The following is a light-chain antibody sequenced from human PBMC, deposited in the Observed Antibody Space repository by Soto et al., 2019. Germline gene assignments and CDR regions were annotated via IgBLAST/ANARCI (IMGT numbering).Light chain of an antibody. CDR1: QTVNNNY. CDR3: QQYGTSVLT. V-gene: IGKV3-20*01. J-gene: IGKJ4*01. CDR2: GAS. Sequence: EIVLTQSPGTLSLSPGERATLSCRASQTVNNNYLAWYQQKPGQAPRLLIYGASRRATGSPDRFSGSGSGTDFTLTISRLEAEDYAVYYCQQYGTSVLTFGGGTKLEIK.